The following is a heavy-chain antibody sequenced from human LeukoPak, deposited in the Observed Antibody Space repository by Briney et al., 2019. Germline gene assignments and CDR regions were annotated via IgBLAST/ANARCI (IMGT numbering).Heavy chain of an antibody. D-gene: IGHD4-17*01. CDR1: GGTFSSYA. CDR2: IIPIFGTA. Sequence: SVKVSCKASGGTFSSYAISRVRQAPGQGLEWMGGIIPIFGTANYAQKFQGRVTITTDESTSTAYMELSSLRSEDTAVYYCARASDYGGDWFDPWGQGTLVTVSS. V-gene: IGHV1-69*05. CDR3: ARASDYGGDWFDP. J-gene: IGHJ5*02.